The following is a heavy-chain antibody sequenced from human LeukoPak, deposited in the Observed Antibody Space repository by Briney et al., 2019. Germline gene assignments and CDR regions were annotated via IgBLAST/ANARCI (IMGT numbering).Heavy chain of an antibody. Sequence: SETLSLTCTVSGGSISSYYWSWIRQPAGKGLEWIGRIYTSGGTNYNPSLKSRVTISVDKSKNQFSLKLSSVTAADTAVYYCAREIPPIVVVPAAIRAYWYFDLWGRGTLVTVSS. CDR2: IYTSGGT. V-gene: IGHV4-4*07. CDR1: GGSISSYY. J-gene: IGHJ2*01. CDR3: AREIPPIVVVPAAIRAYWYFDL. D-gene: IGHD2-2*02.